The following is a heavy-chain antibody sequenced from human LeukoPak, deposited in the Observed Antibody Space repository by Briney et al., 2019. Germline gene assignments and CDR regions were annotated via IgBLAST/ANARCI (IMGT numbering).Heavy chain of an antibody. J-gene: IGHJ5*02. CDR3: ARDGYCSSTSCFP. CDR1: GFTFSSYN. V-gene: IGHV3-21*01. Sequence: GGSLRLSCAASGFTFSSYNMNWVRQAPGKGLEWVSSISSSSSYIYYADSVKGRFTISRDNAKNSLYLQMNSLRAEDTAVYYCARDGYCSSTSCFPWGQGTLVTVSS. D-gene: IGHD2-2*03. CDR2: ISSSSSYI.